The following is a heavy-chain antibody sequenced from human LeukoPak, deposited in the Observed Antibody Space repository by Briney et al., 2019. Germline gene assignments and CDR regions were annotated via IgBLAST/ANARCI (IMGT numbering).Heavy chain of an antibody. Sequence: GESLKISCKGSGYSFTSYWIGWVRQMPGKGLEWMGIIYPGDSDTRYSPSFQGQVTISADKSISTAYLQWSSLKASDTAMYYCARLGIAVAGPGGFGYWGQGTLVTVSS. CDR3: ARLGIAVAGPGGFGY. CDR1: GYSFTSYW. V-gene: IGHV5-51*01. CDR2: IYPGDSDT. D-gene: IGHD6-19*01. J-gene: IGHJ4*02.